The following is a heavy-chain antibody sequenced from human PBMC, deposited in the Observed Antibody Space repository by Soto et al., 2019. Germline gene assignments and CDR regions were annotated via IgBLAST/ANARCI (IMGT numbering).Heavy chain of an antibody. CDR3: ARSRTVTARVYFEY. CDR1: GDSISTNSYS. D-gene: IGHD2-21*02. CDR2: FYYSGST. Sequence: PSETLSLTCTVSGDSISTNSYSWGWIRQPPGQGLEWIGLFYYSGSTYYNPSLKSRVTISVDTSKNQFSLKLSSVTAADTAVYYCARSRTVTARVYFEYWGQGTLVTVSS. J-gene: IGHJ4*02. V-gene: IGHV4-39*07.